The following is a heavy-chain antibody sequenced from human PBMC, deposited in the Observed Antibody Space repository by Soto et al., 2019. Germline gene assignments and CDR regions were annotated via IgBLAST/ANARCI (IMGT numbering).Heavy chain of an antibody. J-gene: IGHJ4*02. CDR3: ARLQFGEGFDF. CDR1: GCSITSSGHA. D-gene: IGHD3-10*01. V-gene: IGHV4-30-2*01. Sequence: QLQLQESGSGLVRPSQTLSLTCAVSGCSITSSGHAWSWIRQPPGKGLEWIGHINHGGGTQYNPSLKSRVTLSVDRSKNKFSLNLSSVTAADTAVYYCARLQFGEGFDFWGQGALVIVSS. CDR2: INHGGGT.